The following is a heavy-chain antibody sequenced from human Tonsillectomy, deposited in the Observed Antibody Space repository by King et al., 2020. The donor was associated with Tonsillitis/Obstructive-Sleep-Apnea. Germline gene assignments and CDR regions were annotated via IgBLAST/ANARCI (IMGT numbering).Heavy chain of an antibody. J-gene: IGHJ3*02. V-gene: IGHV1-18*01. CDR2: TSTHNGNT. D-gene: IGHD2-2*01. CDR3: ARDRPSCSTSCWDAFDI. CDR1: GYTFTSHG. Sequence: QLVQSGAEVKKPGASVKVSCKASGYTFTSHGISWVRQAPGQGLEWMGWTSTHNGNTNYAQKLQGRVTMTTDTSTSTAYMELRSLTSDDTAVYYGARDRPSCSTSCWDAFDIWGQGTMVTVSS.